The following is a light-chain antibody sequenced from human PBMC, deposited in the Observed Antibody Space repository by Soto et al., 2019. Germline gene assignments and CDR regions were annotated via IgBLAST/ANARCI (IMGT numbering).Light chain of an antibody. CDR1: QGISSY. J-gene: IGKJ5*01. Sequence: DIQLTQSPSFLSASVGDRFAITCRASQGISSYLNWYQQKPGKAPKLLIYAASSLQSGVPSRFSVSGSGTDVTLTISSLKPEDFATYYCQQSYSTPHTFGQGTRREIK. CDR3: QQSYSTPHT. V-gene: IGKV1-39*01. CDR2: AAS.